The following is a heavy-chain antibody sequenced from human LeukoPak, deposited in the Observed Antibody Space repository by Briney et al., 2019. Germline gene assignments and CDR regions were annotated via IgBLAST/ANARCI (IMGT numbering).Heavy chain of an antibody. V-gene: IGHV4-39*02. Sequence: PSETLSLTCTVSGGSISTSGYYWGWIRQPPGKGLEWIGNVSYTGSTYPSPSLTSRVTISVDTSKNHFSLKLSSVTAADTAVYYCARRFLAGNCFDYWGQGTLVTVAS. J-gene: IGHJ4*02. CDR2: VSYTGST. D-gene: IGHD3-3*01. CDR3: ARRFLAGNCFDY. CDR1: GGSISTSGYY.